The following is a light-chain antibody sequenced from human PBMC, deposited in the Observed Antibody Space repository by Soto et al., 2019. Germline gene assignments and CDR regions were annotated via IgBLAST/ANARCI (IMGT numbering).Light chain of an antibody. V-gene: IGKV3-20*01. Sequence: EIVLTQSPGTLSLSPGERVTLSCGASQSLSSNSLAWYQQKPGQAPRLLIYGASSRATGIPDRFSGSGSGTDFTLTISRLEPTDFAVYFCQQYGTSPYTVGQGTKLQIK. CDR3: QQYGTSPYT. CDR1: QSLSSNS. J-gene: IGKJ2*01. CDR2: GAS.